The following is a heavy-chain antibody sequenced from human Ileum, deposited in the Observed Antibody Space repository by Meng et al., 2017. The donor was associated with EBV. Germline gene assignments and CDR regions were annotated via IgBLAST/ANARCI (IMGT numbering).Heavy chain of an antibody. CDR2: MNSNSGNT. D-gene: IGHD3-16*01. Sequence: QVQMVQFGVWWKRPGASVKGSCKASGYTFINHVIDWFRQAPGQGLEWMGWMNSNSGNTGYGQKFQDRVTMTRNTSISTAYMELSSLTSEDTALYYCARGSGAGGRDWFDPWGQGTLVTVSS. CDR3: ARGSGAGGRDWFDP. J-gene: IGHJ5*02. CDR1: GYTFINHV. V-gene: IGHV1-8*02.